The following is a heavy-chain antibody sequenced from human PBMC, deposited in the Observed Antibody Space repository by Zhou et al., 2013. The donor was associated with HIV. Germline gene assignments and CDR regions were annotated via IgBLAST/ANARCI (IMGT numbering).Heavy chain of an antibody. CDR2: IYSSGNT. V-gene: IGHV4-4*09. CDR1: GGSISSNY. D-gene: IGHD3-9*01. Sequence: QVQLQESGPGLVKPSETLSLTCTVSGGSISSNYWSWIRQPPGKGLEWIGYIYSSGNTKYNPSLKSRVTISIDTSKNQFSLKLNSVTAADTAVYYCVRDDFDWSGNYYGMDIWGQGTTVIVSS. J-gene: IGHJ6*02. CDR3: VRDDFDWSGNYYGMDI.